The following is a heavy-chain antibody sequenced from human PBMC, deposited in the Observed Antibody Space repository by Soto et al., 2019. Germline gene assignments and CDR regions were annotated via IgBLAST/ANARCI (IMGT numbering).Heavy chain of an antibody. Sequence: ASVKVSCKASGYTFTNYAIHWVRQAPGQRLEWMGWINAGNGNTKYSQKFQGRVTITRDTSASTAYMELTSLRSEDTAVYYCARDAPDPYRRPSVNDFWGKGPLVTVSS. J-gene: IGHJ4*02. CDR3: ARDAPDPYRRPSVNDF. CDR1: GYTFTNYA. CDR2: INAGNGNT. D-gene: IGHD6-6*01. V-gene: IGHV1-3*01.